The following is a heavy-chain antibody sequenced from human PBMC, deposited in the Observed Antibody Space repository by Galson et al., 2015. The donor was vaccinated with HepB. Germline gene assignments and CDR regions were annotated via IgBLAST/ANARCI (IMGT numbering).Heavy chain of an antibody. CDR2: ISGYDVNV. Sequence: SVKVSCKASGYTFSRFSISWLRQAPGQGLEWMGWISGYDVNVRYAQKFQGRLTMTTDTSKSTAHLDLRSLRSDDSAVYYFARGGLATIGGPTFDYWGQGTLVTVSS. CDR1: GYTFSRFS. V-gene: IGHV1-18*01. CDR3: ARGGLATIGGPTFDY. J-gene: IGHJ4*02. D-gene: IGHD5-24*01.